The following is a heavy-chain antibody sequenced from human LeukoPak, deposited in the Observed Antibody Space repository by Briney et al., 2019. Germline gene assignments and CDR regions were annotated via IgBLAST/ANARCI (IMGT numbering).Heavy chain of an antibody. Sequence: GGSLRLSCAASGFTFSNAWMNWVRQVPGKGLEWVARIKRKSDGGTTVYAAPVKGRFTISRDDSKNTLYLQMNSLQTEDTAVYYCSTSVGTPGALDCWGQGTLVTVSS. CDR3: STSVGTPGALDC. CDR1: GFTFSNAW. D-gene: IGHD1/OR15-1a*01. CDR2: IKRKSDGGTT. V-gene: IGHV3-15*01. J-gene: IGHJ4*02.